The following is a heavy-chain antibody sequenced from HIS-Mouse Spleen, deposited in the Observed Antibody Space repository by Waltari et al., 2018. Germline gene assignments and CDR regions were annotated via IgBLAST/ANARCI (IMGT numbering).Heavy chain of an antibody. J-gene: IGHJ2*01. CDR2: IYYSGRT. Sequence: QLQLQESGPGLVKPSETLSLTCTVSGGSISSSSYYWGWIRQPPGKGLEWIGSIYYSGRTYYKPSLKSRVTISVDTYKNQCSRKLSSVTAADTAVYYCAREIPYSSSWYDWYFDLWGRGTLVTVSS. V-gene: IGHV4-39*07. CDR1: GGSISSSSYY. D-gene: IGHD6-13*01. CDR3: AREIPYSSSWYDWYFDL.